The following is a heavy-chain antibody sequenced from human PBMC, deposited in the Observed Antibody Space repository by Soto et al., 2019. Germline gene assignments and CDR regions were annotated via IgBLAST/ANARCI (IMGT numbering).Heavy chain of an antibody. J-gene: IGHJ6*02. V-gene: IGHV3-30-3*01. CDR1: GFTFSSYA. CDR2: ISYDGSNK. Sequence: GGSLRLSCAASGFTFSSYAMHWVRQAPGKGLEWVAVISYDGSNKYYADSVKGRFTISRDNSKNTLYLQMNSLRAEDTAVYYCARDRAVATAYYYCMDVWGQGATVTVSS. CDR3: ARDRAVATAYYYCMDV. D-gene: IGHD5-18*01.